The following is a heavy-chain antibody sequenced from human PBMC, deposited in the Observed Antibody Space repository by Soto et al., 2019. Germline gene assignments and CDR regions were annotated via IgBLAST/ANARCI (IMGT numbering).Heavy chain of an antibody. CDR2: ISSNGRST. V-gene: IGHV3-64*01. Sequence: GGSLRLSCAPSGFTFSTYAMHWVRQAPGKGLEYVSAISSNGRSTYYAKSVKGRFTISRDNSKNTLYLQMDSLRAEDMVVYYCARDRCTNGVCYAPSDYWGQGTLVTVSS. CDR1: GFTFSTYA. CDR3: ARDRCTNGVCYAPSDY. D-gene: IGHD2-8*01. J-gene: IGHJ4*02.